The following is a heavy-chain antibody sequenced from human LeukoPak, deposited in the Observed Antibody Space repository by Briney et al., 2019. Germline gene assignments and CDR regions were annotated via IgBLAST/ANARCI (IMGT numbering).Heavy chain of an antibody. V-gene: IGHV4-39*07. J-gene: IGHJ2*01. CDR1: GGSISSSSYY. CDR3: ARAYYDSSGYLFLGYFDL. CDR2: IYYSGST. Sequence: ASETLSLTCTVSGGSISSSSYYWGWIRQPPGKGLEWIGSIYYSGSTYYNPSLKSRVTISVDTSKNQFSLKLSSVTAADTAVYYCARAYYDSSGYLFLGYFDLWGRGTLVTVSS. D-gene: IGHD3-22*01.